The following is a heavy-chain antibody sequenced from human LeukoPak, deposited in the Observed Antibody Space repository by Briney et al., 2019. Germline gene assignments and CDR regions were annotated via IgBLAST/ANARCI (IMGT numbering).Heavy chain of an antibody. D-gene: IGHD2-15*01. Sequence: GGSLRLSCAASGFTLSSYWMHWVRQAPGKGLVWVSRINGDGSSTNYTDSVKGRFTISRDNAKNSLYLQMNSLRAEDTALYYCAKDKGYCSGGSCYSFDYWGQGTLVTVSS. CDR3: AKDKGYCSGGSCYSFDY. CDR1: GFTLSSYW. J-gene: IGHJ4*02. V-gene: IGHV3-74*01. CDR2: INGDGSST.